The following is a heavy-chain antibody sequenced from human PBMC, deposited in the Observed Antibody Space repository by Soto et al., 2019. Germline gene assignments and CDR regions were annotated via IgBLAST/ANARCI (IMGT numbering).Heavy chain of an antibody. CDR2: INHSGSA. J-gene: IGHJ4*02. CDR3: ARGLITGSQYSGGWYYLDS. Sequence: QVQLQQSGAGLLKPSETLSLTCDVYGGSFSGYIWTWIRQTPGKGLQWIGQINHSGSANYNPSLTGRVTIAVHPANSQFSLERSSVPAAHTAVYYCARGLITGSQYSGGWYYLDSWGQGTQVTVSS. CDR1: GGSFSGYI. D-gene: IGHD1-26*01. V-gene: IGHV4-34*01.